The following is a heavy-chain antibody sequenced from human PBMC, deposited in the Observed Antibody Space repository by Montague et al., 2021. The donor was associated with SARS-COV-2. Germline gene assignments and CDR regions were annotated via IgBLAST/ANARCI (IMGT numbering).Heavy chain of an antibody. CDR3: ARGAYSSSWYGVRNWFDP. J-gene: IGHJ5*02. V-gene: IGHV4-34*01. CDR1: GGSFSGYY. CDR2: INHSGST. D-gene: IGHD6-13*01. Sequence: SETLSLTCAVYGGSFSGYYWSWIRQPPGKGLEWIGEINHSGSTNCNPSXXSRVTISVDTSKNQFSLELSSVTAADTAVYYCARGAYSSSWYGVRNWFDPWGQGTLVTVSS.